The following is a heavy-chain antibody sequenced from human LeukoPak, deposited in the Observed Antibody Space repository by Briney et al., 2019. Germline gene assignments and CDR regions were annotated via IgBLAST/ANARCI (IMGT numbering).Heavy chain of an antibody. V-gene: IGHV1-8*01. Sequence: ASVKVSCKVSGYTFTSYDINWVRQATGQGLEWMGWMNPNSGNTGYAQKFQGRVTMTRNASISTAYMELSSLRSEDTAVYYCARGRRICSSTSCSLYYFDYWGQGTLVTVSS. CDR3: ARGRRICSSTSCSLYYFDY. D-gene: IGHD2-2*01. CDR1: GYTFTSYD. J-gene: IGHJ4*02. CDR2: MNPNSGNT.